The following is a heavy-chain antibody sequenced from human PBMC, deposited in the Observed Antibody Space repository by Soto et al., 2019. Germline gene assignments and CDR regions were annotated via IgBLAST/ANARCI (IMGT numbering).Heavy chain of an antibody. CDR3: AREPTGYCSSTSCQVDFWRGHYTYFEY. Sequence: VGSLRLSCASSVFTFSSYWMSCVRHSPGKWLEWVANIKQDGSEKYYVDSVKGRFTISRDNAKNSLYLQMNSLRAEDTAVYYCAREPTGYCSSTSCQVDFWRGHYTYFEYWGQGTLVIVS. CDR1: VFTFSSYW. V-gene: IGHV3-7*01. D-gene: IGHD2-2*01. CDR2: IKQDGSEK. J-gene: IGHJ4*02.